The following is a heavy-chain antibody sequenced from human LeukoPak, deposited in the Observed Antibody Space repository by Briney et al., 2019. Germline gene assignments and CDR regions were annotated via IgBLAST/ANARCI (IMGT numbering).Heavy chain of an antibody. V-gene: IGHV4-39*01. CDR3: ARRERWENY. Sequence: PSETLSPTCTVSGGSISSSSYYWRWIRQPPGKGLEWIGSIYYSGSTYYTPSLKSRVTISVDTSKNQLSLKLSSVTAADTAVYYCARRERWENYWGQGTLVTVSS. CDR2: IYYSGST. CDR1: GGSISSSSYY. J-gene: IGHJ4*02. D-gene: IGHD1-26*01.